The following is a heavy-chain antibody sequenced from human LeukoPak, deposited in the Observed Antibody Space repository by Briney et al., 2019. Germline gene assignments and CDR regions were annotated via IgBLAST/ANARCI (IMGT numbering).Heavy chain of an antibody. J-gene: IGHJ4*02. V-gene: IGHV3-23*01. CDR1: GFTFSSYA. CDR2: ISGSGGST. D-gene: IGHD3-22*01. CDR3: AKXXPXIVVVINPHFDY. Sequence: GGSLRLSCAASGFTFSSYAMSWVRQAPGKGLEWVSAISGSGGSTYYADSVKGRFTISRDNSKNTLYLQMNSLRAEDTAVYYCAKXXPXIVVVINPHFDYWGQGTLVTVSS.